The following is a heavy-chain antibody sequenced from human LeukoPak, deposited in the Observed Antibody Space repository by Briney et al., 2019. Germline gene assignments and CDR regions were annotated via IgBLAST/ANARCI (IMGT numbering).Heavy chain of an antibody. J-gene: IGHJ6*03. V-gene: IGHV4-59*01. CDR3: ARVGIAAILDYYYYMDV. CDR1: GGSISIYY. D-gene: IGHD6-13*01. Sequence: SETLSLTCTVSGGSISIYYWSWIRQPPGKGLEWIGYIYYSGYANYNPSLKSRVTMSVDTSKNQFSLKLSSVTAADTAVYYCARVGIAAILDYYYYMDVWGKGTTVTVSS. CDR2: IYYSGYA.